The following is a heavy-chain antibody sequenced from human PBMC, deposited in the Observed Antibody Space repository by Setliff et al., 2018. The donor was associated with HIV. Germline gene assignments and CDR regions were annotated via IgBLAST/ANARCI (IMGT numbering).Heavy chain of an antibody. CDR3: ARQLSNSLES. D-gene: IGHD1-1*01. Sequence: GGSLRLSCVASGFTFSTFAMHWVRQAPGKGLEWVSTISRSNKYYADSVKGRFTISRDNTKNSLYLQMSSLRAEDTAVYYCARQLSNSLESWGQGTPVTVSS. CDR2: ISRSNK. J-gene: IGHJ4*02. CDR1: GFTFSTFA. V-gene: IGHV3-21*04.